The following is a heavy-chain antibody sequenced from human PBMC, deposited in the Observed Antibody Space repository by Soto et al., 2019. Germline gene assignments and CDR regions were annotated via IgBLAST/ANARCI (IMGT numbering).Heavy chain of an antibody. D-gene: IGHD3-3*01. CDR1: GYTFTSYG. CDR2: ISAYNGNT. CDR3: ARDNDVWTGYFFDN. Sequence: ASVKVSCKASGYTFTSYGISWVRQAPGQGLEWMGWISAYNGNTNYSQKFQGRVTMTTDMSTTTAYMELRSLRSDDTAVYYCARDNDVWTGYFFDNWGQGTLVTVPS. J-gene: IGHJ4*02. V-gene: IGHV1-18*01.